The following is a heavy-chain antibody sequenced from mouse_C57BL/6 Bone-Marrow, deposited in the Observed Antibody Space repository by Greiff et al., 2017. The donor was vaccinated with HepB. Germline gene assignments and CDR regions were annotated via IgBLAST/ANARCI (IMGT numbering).Heavy chain of an antibody. V-gene: IGHV1-81*01. Sequence: QVQLQQSGAELARPGASVKLSCKASGYTFTSYGISWVKQRTGQGLEWIGEIYPRSGNTYYNEKFKGKATLTADKSSSTAYMELRSLTSEDSAVYFCARSNLLWLRREDFDYWGQGTTLTVSS. J-gene: IGHJ2*01. CDR2: IYPRSGNT. CDR1: GYTFTSYG. CDR3: ARSNLLWLRREDFDY. D-gene: IGHD2-2*01.